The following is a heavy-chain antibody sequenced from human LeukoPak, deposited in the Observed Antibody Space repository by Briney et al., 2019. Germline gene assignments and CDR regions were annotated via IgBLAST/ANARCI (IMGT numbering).Heavy chain of an antibody. CDR3: ARVWNTIDY. V-gene: IGHV3-48*03. CDR2: ISSSGSTT. D-gene: IGHD1-1*01. J-gene: IGHJ4*02. CDR1: GFTFSSYE. Sequence: PGGSLRLSCAASGFTFSSYEMNWVRQAPGKGLEWVSYISSSGSTTYYAASVKGQFTISRESAKNSLYLQMSSLRAEDTAVYYCARVWNTIDYWGQGTLVTVSS.